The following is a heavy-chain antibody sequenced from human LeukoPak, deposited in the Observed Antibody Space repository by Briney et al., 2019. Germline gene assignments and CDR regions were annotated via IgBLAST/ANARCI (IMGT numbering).Heavy chain of an antibody. CDR1: GYTFTSYD. D-gene: IGHD3-9*01. CDR3: ARALRYFDWLLQKRYYFDY. Sequence: ASVKVSCKASGYTFTSYDINWVRQATGQGLEWMGWMNPNSGNTGYAQKFQGRVTMTRNTSISTAYMELSSLRSEDTAVYYCARALRYFDWLLQKRYYFDYWGQGTPVTVSS. V-gene: IGHV1-8*01. J-gene: IGHJ4*02. CDR2: MNPNSGNT.